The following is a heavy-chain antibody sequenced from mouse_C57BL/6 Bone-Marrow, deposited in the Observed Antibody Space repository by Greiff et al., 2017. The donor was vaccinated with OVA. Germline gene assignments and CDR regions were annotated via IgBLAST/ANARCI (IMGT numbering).Heavy chain of an antibody. V-gene: IGHV1-47*01. CDR2: FHPYNDDT. D-gene: IGHD4-1*02. Sequence: QVQLQQSGAELVKPGASVKMSCTASGYTFTTYPIEWIKPNHGTSLDWIGNFHPYNDDTKSNDKFTGTATLTVEKSSSTVYVELSRLTSDDSAVYYCARRVNFYAMDYWGQGTAGTVSS. CDR3: ARRVNFYAMDY. J-gene: IGHJ4*01. CDR1: GYTFTTYP.